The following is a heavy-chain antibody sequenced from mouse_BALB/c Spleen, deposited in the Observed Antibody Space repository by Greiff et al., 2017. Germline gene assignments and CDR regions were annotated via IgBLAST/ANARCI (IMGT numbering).Heavy chain of an antibody. CDR2: INPYNGAT. J-gene: IGHJ1*01. D-gene: IGHD1-1*01. V-gene: IGHV1-26*01. CDR1: GYSFTGYY. Sequence: EVQLQQSGPELVKPGASVKISCKASGYSFTGYYMHWVKQSHVKSLEWIGRINPYNGATSYNQNFKDKASLTVDKSSSTAYMELHSLTSEDSAVYYCAAERGLYYYGSSPHWYFDVWGAGTTVTVSS. CDR3: AAERGLYYYGSSPHWYFDV.